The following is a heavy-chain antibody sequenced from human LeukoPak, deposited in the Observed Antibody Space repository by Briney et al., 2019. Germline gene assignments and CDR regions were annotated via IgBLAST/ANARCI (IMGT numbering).Heavy chain of an antibody. CDR2: IIPILGIA. Sequence: ASVKVSCKASGGTFSSCAISWVRQAPGQGLEWMGRIIPILGIANYAQKFQGRVTITADKSTSTAYMELSSLRSEDTAVYYCAREAVAATLGGEYFQHWGQGTLVTVSS. V-gene: IGHV1-69*04. CDR1: GGTFSSCA. D-gene: IGHD2-15*01. CDR3: AREAVAATLGGEYFQH. J-gene: IGHJ1*01.